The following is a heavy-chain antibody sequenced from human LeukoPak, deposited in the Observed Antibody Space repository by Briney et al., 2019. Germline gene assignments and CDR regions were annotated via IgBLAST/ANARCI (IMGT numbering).Heavy chain of an antibody. J-gene: IGHJ3*02. CDR2: IYYSGST. V-gene: IGHV4-59*01. CDR1: GGSISSYY. CDR3: ARGGSYYYSGAFDI. Sequence: SETLSLTCTVSGGSISSYYWSWIRQPPGKGLEWIGYIYYSGSTNYNPSLKSRVTIPVDTSKNQFSLKLSSVTAADTAVYYCARGGSYYYSGAFDIWGQGTMVTVSS. D-gene: IGHD1-26*01.